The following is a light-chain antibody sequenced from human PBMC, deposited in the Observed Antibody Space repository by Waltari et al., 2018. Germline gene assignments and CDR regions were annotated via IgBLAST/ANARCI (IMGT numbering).Light chain of an antibody. Sequence: SCRASQSVARALAWYQQKPGQAPRLLIYGASTRATGIPDRFSGSGSGTDFSLTISRLEPDDFAIYYCQHYLRLPVTFGQGTTVEI. CDR3: QHYLRLPVT. CDR2: GAS. J-gene: IGKJ1*01. V-gene: IGKV3-20*01. CDR1: QSVARA.